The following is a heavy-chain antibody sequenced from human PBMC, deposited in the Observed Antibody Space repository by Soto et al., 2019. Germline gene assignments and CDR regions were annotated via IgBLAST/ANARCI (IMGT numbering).Heavy chain of an antibody. D-gene: IGHD6-13*01. J-gene: IGHJ6*02. Sequence: EMHLVESGGGLVKPGGSLRLSCAASGFTFSAYGMNWVRQAPGKGPEWVTSISSGSEYIYYADSMKGRLTISRDNARNSLYLQLYSLRAEDTAVYYCATDVAAGSVMEVWGQGTTVTVSS. CDR3: ATDVAAGSVMEV. V-gene: IGHV3-21*01. CDR2: ISSGSEYI. CDR1: GFTFSAYG.